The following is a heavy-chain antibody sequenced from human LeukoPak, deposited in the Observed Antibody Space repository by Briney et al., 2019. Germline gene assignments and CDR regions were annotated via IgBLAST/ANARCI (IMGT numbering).Heavy chain of an antibody. CDR1: AYTFAGYY. CDR3: ARQANPPPRTTVVTPEGYYYYYMDV. V-gene: IGHV1-2*02. J-gene: IGHJ6*03. Sequence: SVQFSCKASAYTFAGYYMHGLRQAPGQGLEWMGWINPNSCGTNYAQKFQGRVTMTRDTSVSTAYMELSRLRSDDTAVYYCARQANPPPRTTVVTPEGYYYYYMDVWGKGTTVTVSS. CDR2: INPNSCGT. D-gene: IGHD4-23*01.